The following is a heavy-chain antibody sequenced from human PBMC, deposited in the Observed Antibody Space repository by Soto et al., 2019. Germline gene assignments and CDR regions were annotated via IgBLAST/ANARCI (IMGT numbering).Heavy chain of an antibody. Sequence: EVQLVESGGGLVKPGGSLRLSCAASGFTFSSYNMNWVRQAPGKGLEWVSSISSSSNYIYYEDSVKCRFTISRDNAENSLYVQMNSLRAEDTAVYYCARVVDYYDPYYYYGMDVWGQGTTVTVSS. J-gene: IGHJ6*02. CDR1: GFTFSSYN. V-gene: IGHV3-21*01. D-gene: IGHD3-22*01. CDR3: ARVVDYYDPYYYYGMDV. CDR2: ISSSSNYI.